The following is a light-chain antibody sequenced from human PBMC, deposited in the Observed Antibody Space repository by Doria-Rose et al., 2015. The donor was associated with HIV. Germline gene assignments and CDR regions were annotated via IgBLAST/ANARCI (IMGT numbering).Light chain of an antibody. CDR2: WAS. CDR1: QSLLYTSTNY. J-gene: IGKJ3*01. V-gene: IGKV4-1*01. CDR3: QQYYDTPS. Sequence: VLTQPPESLGMPLGERATLNCKSNQSLLYTSTNYLAWYQQKPGQPPKLLIYWASTRQSGVPARFTCSVSGTDFTLTISSLESEDVAVYYCQQYYDTPSFGPGTTVDIK.